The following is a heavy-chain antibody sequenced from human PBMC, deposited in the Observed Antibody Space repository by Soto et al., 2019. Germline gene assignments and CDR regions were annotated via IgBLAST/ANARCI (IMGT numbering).Heavy chain of an antibody. CDR2: INWNSGTI. Sequence: EVELVESGGDLVQPGRSLRLSCAASGFTLDDYAMHWVRQAPGKGLEWVSGINWNSGTIGYADSVKGRFTISRDNAKNSLYLPMNSLRPEDTALYYCVKDYAADYYYYGIDVWGQGTTVTVSS. D-gene: IGHD2-15*01. V-gene: IGHV3-9*01. CDR1: GFTLDDYA. J-gene: IGHJ6*02. CDR3: VKDYAADYYYYGIDV.